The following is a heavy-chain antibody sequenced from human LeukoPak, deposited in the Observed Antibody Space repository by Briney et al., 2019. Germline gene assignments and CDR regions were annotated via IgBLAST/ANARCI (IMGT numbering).Heavy chain of an antibody. V-gene: IGHV5-51*01. CDR2: IYPGDSDT. J-gene: IGHJ4*02. CDR3: ARHMGYGDHYYFDY. D-gene: IGHD4-17*01. CDR1: GYSFTSYW. Sequence: GESLKISCKGSGYSFTSYWIDWVRQMPGKGLEWMGIIYPGDSDTTYSPSSQGQVTISADKSSSTVYLQWSSLKASDTAMYYCARHMGYGDHYYFDYWGQGTLVTVSS.